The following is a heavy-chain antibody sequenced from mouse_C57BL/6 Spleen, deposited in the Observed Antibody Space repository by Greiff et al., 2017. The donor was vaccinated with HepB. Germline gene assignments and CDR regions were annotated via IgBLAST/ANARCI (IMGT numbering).Heavy chain of an antibody. CDR1: GFNIKDDY. D-gene: IGHD3-2*02. CDR3: TGSSGYGFAY. V-gene: IGHV14-4*01. J-gene: IGHJ3*01. CDR2: IDPENGDT. Sequence: VQLQQSGAELVRPGASVKLSCTASGFNIKDDYMHWVKQRPEQGLEWIGWIDPENGDTEYASKFQGKATITADTSSNTAYLQLSSLTSEDTAVYYCTGSSGYGFAYWGQGTLVTVSA.